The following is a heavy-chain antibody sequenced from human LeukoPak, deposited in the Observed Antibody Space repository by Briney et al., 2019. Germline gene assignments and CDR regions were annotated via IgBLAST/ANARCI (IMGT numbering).Heavy chain of an antibody. CDR3: GTSPAVPGSR. CDR1: GFSFGNYW. D-gene: IGHD6-19*01. V-gene: IGHV3-74*01. CDR2: INSDRSST. J-gene: IGHJ4*02. Sequence: GGSLRLSCAASGFSFGNYWMHWVRQAPGKGLVWVSHINSDRSSTSYTDSVKGRFTLSRDNARNMVYLQMNSLRAEDTAVYYCGTSPAVPGSRWGQGTLVIVSS.